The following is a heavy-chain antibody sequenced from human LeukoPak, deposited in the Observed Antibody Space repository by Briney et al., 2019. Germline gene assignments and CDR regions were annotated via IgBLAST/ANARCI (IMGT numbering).Heavy chain of an antibody. Sequence: SETLSLTCAASGDSISSSHWWSWVRQSPGKGLEWIGEIYHSGNTNYNPSLKSRVAISLDKSNNQFSLRLTSVTAADTAVYYCARDIRGYYYYYYYMDVWGKGTTVTVSS. CDR3: ARDIRGYYYYYYYMDV. D-gene: IGHD3-3*02. V-gene: IGHV4-4*02. J-gene: IGHJ6*03. CDR1: GDSISSSHW. CDR2: IYHSGNT.